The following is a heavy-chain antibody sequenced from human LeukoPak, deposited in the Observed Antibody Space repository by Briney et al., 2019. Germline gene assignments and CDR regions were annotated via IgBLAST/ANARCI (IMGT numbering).Heavy chain of an antibody. CDR3: ASVCIVEWYWFDP. CDR2: IYYSGST. CDR1: GGSISSSSYY. V-gene: IGHV4-39*01. D-gene: IGHD1-26*01. Sequence: SETLSLTCTVSGGSISSSSYYWGWIRQPPGKGLEWIGSIYYSGSTYYNPSLKSRVTISVDTSKNQFSLKLSSVTAADTAVYYCASVCIVEWYWFDPWGQGTLVTVSS. J-gene: IGHJ5*02.